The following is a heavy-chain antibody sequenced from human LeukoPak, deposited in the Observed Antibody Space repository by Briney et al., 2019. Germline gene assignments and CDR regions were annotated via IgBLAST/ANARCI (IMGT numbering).Heavy chain of an antibody. CDR2: ISGSGGST. J-gene: IGHJ4*02. Sequence: GGSLRLSCAASGFTFSSYAMSWVRQAPGKGLEWVSAISGSGGSTYYADSVKGRFTISRDNSKNTLYLQMNSLRAEDTAVYYCARAYSSGWGSYFDYWGQGTLVTVSS. CDR1: GFTFSSYA. D-gene: IGHD6-19*01. V-gene: IGHV3-23*01. CDR3: ARAYSSGWGSYFDY.